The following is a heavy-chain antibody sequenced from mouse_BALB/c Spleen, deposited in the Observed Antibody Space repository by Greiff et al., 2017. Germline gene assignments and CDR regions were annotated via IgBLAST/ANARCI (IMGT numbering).Heavy chain of an antibody. CDR1: GYTFTSYY. J-gene: IGHJ2*01. V-gene: IGHV1S56*01. CDR3: ARGYYYGSSVFDY. CDR2: IYPGNVNT. D-gene: IGHD1-1*01. Sequence: QVQLQQSGPELVKPGASVRISCKASGYTFTSYYIHWVKQRPGQGLEWIGWIYPGNVNTKYNEKFKGKATLTADKSSSTAYMQLSSLTSEDSAVYFCARGYYYGSSVFDYWGQGTTLTVSS.